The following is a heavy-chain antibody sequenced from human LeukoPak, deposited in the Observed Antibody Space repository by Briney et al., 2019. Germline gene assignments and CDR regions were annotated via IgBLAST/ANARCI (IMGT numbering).Heavy chain of an antibody. J-gene: IGHJ4*02. CDR3: ARHSFSMGELDY. CDR2: IYYTGST. CDR1: GGSINNYY. V-gene: IGHV4-59*01. D-gene: IGHD3-16*01. Sequence: PSETLSLTCTVSGGSINNYYWSWVRQPPGKGLEWIGYIYYTGSTNYNPSLKSRVTMSVDTSKNQFSLKLSSVTAADTAVYYCARHSFSMGELDYWGQGTLVTVSS.